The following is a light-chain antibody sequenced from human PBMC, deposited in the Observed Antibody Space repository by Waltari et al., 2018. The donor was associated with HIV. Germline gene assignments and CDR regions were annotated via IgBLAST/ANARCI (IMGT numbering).Light chain of an antibody. CDR1: NISAIKS. V-gene: IGLV3-21*02. CDR3: QVYSDRGDPVI. CDR2: DDR. J-gene: IGLJ2*01. Sequence: SYVLTQPPSVSVAPGQTARITCGGNNISAIKSVHWYRKSPGQAPVLVVYDDRDRPSGIPDRFSGSSSGDTVTLTISRAEAGDEADYYCQVYSDRGDPVIFGGGTKLTVL.